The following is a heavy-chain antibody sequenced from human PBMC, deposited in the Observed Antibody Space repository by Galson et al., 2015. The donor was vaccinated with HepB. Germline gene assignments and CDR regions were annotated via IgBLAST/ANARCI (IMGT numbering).Heavy chain of an antibody. Sequence: LSLTCTVSGDSISSGDNFWSWIRQHPGKGLEWIGYIYYSGTTYFNPSLKSRVTISVDTSKSQFSLKLSSVTAADTAVYYCARESSHNWFDPWGQGTLVTVSS. CDR1: GDSISSGDNF. CDR2: IYYSGTT. D-gene: IGHD5/OR15-5a*01. J-gene: IGHJ5*02. V-gene: IGHV4-31*03. CDR3: ARESSHNWFDP.